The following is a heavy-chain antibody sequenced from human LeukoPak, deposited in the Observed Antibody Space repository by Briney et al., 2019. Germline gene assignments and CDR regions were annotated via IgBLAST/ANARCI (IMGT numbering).Heavy chain of an antibody. J-gene: IGHJ4*02. V-gene: IGHV1-18*01. CDR3: ARAGGAPDY. CDR2: ISAYNGNT. CDR1: GYTFTSYS. D-gene: IGHD3-16*01. Sequence: GASVKVSCKASGYTFTSYSISWVRQAPGQGLEWMGWISAYNGNTNYAQKFQGRVTMTTDTFTSTAYMELRSLTSDDTAMYYCARAGGAPDYWGQGTLVTVSS.